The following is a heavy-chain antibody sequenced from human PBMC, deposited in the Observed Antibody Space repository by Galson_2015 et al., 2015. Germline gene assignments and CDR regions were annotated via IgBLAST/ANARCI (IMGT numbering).Heavy chain of an antibody. D-gene: IGHD6-13*01. CDR3: ARALGYSSSWGNWFDP. CDR2: INAGNGNT. Sequence: SVKVSCKASGYTFTSYAMHWVRQAPGQRLEWMGWINAGNGNTKYSRKFQGRVTITRDTSASTAYMELSSLRSEDTAVYYCARALGYSSSWGNWFDPWGQGTLVTVSS. V-gene: IGHV1-3*01. CDR1: GYTFTSYA. J-gene: IGHJ5*02.